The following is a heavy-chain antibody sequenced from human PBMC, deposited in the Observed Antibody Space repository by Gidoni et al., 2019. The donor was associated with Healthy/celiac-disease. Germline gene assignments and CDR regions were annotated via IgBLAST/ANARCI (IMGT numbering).Heavy chain of an antibody. CDR3: ATPLLGNYYMDV. V-gene: IGHV3-21*01. CDR2: ISSSSSYL. D-gene: IGHD1-26*01. CDR1: GFTFSRYS. Sequence: EVQLVESGGGLVKPGGSLRLSCAASGFTFSRYSMNWVRPAPGKGLEWVSSISSSSSYLYYADSVKGRFTISRDNAKNSMYLQMNSLRAEDTAVYYCATPLLGNYYMDVWGKGTTVTVSS. J-gene: IGHJ6*03.